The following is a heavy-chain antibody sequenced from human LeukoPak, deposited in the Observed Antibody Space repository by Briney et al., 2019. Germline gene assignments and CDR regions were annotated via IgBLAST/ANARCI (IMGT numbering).Heavy chain of an antibody. D-gene: IGHD4-17*01. CDR3: ARDYYGDGLDY. Sequence: GGSLRLSCAASGLTFSTFAMTWVRQAPGKGLEWVSGISASGGGTYYADSVKGRFTISRDNSKNTLYLQMISLRAEDTAFYYCARDYYGDGLDYWGQGTLVTVSS. V-gene: IGHV3-23*01. CDR1: GLTFSTFA. CDR2: ISASGGGT. J-gene: IGHJ4*02.